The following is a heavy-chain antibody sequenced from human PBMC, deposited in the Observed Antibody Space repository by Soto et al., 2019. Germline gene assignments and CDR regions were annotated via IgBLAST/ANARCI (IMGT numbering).Heavy chain of an antibody. J-gene: IGHJ5*02. CDR3: ARVNYSGSGPNWFDP. V-gene: IGHV3-48*02. CDR2: ISSSGSTI. D-gene: IGHD3-10*01. Sequence: GGSLRLSCAASGFTFSTYSMNWVRLAPGKGLEWVSYISSSGSTIYYAASVKGRFTISRDNAKNSLYLQMNRLRDEDTAVYYCARVNYSGSGPNWFDPWGQGTQVTVSS. CDR1: GFTFSTYS.